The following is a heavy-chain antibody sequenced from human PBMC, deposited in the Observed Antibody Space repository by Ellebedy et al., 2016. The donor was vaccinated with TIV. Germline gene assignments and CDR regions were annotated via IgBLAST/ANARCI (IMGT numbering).Heavy chain of an antibody. CDR3: AKELPGGVPAAFDS. Sequence: GGSLRLSCAASGFNFEYAGMHWVRQAPGKGLEWVSGINWNSGSTGYADSVQGRFTISRDNTQKSLYLQMNSLRAEDSASYYCAKELPGGVPAAFDSWGQGTLVTVSS. D-gene: IGHD2-2*01. CDR2: INWNSGST. V-gene: IGHV3-9*01. J-gene: IGHJ4*02. CDR1: GFNFEYAG.